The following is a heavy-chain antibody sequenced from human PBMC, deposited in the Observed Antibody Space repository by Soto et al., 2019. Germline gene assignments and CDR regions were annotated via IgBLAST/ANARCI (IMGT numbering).Heavy chain of an antibody. J-gene: IGHJ4*02. Sequence: QVQLQQWGAGLLKPSETLSLTCAVYGGSFSGYYWSWIRQPPGKGLEWIGEINHSGSTNYNPSLKSRVTISVDTSKNQFSLKLSSVTAADTAVYYCARVAKSGTMVRGAPLDYWGQGTLVTVSS. CDR1: GGSFSGYY. D-gene: IGHD3-10*01. CDR3: ARVAKSGTMVRGAPLDY. V-gene: IGHV4-34*01. CDR2: INHSGST.